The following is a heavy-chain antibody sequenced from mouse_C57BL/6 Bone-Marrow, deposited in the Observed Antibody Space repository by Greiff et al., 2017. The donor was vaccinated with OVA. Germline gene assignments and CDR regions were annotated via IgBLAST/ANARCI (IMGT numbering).Heavy chain of an antibody. D-gene: IGHD1-1*01. J-gene: IGHJ4*01. Sequence: EVKLLESGGDLVKPGGSLKLSCAASGFTFSSYGMSWVRQTPDKRLEWVATISSGGSYTYYPDSVKGRFTISRDNAKNTLYLQMSSLKSEDTAMYYCARYGSREMDYWGQGTSVTVSS. CDR3: ARYGSREMDY. V-gene: IGHV5-6*02. CDR2: ISSGGSYT. CDR1: GFTFSSYG.